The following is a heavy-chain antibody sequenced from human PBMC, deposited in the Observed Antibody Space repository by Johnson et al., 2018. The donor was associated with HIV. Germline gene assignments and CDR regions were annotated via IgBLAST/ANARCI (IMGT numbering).Heavy chain of an antibody. CDR3: ARDPLAYDNFWSGSLHAFDI. D-gene: IGHD3-3*01. V-gene: IGHV3-7*01. Sequence: EQLVESGGGLVQPGGSLRLSCAASGFTFSSHWMNWVRQAPGKGLEWVANIKEDGSEKKYVDSVKGRFTISRDNAKNSLYLQMNSLRGEDTAVYYCARDPLAYDNFWSGSLHAFDIWGQGTKVTVSS. J-gene: IGHJ3*02. CDR2: IKEDGSEK. CDR1: GFTFSSHW.